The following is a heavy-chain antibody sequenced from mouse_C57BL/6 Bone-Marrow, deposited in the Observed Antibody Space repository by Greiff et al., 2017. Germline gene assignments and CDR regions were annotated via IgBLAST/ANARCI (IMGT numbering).Heavy chain of an antibody. CDR3: ALHYYGSSYGYFDV. J-gene: IGHJ1*03. CDR2: IDPSDSYT. D-gene: IGHD1-1*01. Sequence: QVQLQQPGAELVMPGASVKLSCKASGYTFTSYWMHWVKQRPGQGLEWIGEIDPSDSYTNYNQKFKGKSTLTVDKSSSTAYMQLSSLTSEDSAVYYCALHYYGSSYGYFDVWGTGTTVTVSS. CDR1: GYTFTSYW. V-gene: IGHV1-69*01.